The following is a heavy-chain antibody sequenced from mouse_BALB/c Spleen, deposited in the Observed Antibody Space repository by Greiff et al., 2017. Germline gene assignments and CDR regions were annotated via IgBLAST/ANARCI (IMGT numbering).Heavy chain of an antibody. V-gene: IGHV3-2*02. CDR2: ISYSGST. Sequence: ESGPGLVKPSQSLSLTCTVTGYSITSDYAWNWIRQFPGNKLEWMGYISYSGSTSYNPSLKSRISITRDTSKNQFFLQLNSVTTEDTATYYCARMSHYYGSTFDYWGQGTTLTVSS. D-gene: IGHD1-1*01. CDR1: GYSITSDYA. J-gene: IGHJ2*01. CDR3: ARMSHYYGSTFDY.